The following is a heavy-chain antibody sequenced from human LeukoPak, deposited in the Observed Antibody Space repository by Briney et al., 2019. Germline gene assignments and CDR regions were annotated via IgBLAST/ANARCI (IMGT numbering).Heavy chain of an antibody. CDR2: ISWNSGSI. CDR1: GFTFDDYA. J-gene: IGHJ6*03. Sequence: PGGSLRLSCAASGFTFDDYAMHWVRQAPGKGLEWVSGISWNSGSIGYADSVKGRFTISRDNAKNSLYLQMNSLRAEDTALYYCAKGLVGAYYYMDVWGKGTTVTVSS. CDR3: AKGLVGAYYYMDV. V-gene: IGHV3-9*01. D-gene: IGHD1-26*01.